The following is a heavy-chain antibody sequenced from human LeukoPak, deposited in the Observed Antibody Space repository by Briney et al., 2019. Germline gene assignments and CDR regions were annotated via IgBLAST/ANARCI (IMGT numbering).Heavy chain of an antibody. CDR1: GYTFTSYA. CDR3: ARGYYDILTGYYPFDY. J-gene: IGHJ4*02. V-gene: IGHV1-3*01. Sequence: GASVKVSCKASGYTFTSYAMHWVRQAPGQRLEWMGWINAGNGNTRYSQKFQGRVTITRDTSASTAYMELSSLRSEDTAVYYCARGYYDILTGYYPFDYWGQGTLVPVSS. CDR2: INAGNGNT. D-gene: IGHD3-9*01.